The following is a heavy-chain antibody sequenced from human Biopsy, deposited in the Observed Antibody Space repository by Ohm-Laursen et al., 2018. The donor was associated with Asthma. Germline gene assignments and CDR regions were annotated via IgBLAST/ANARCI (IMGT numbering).Heavy chain of an antibody. CDR1: GFTFSRFV. CDR3: AKDIGSREDY. J-gene: IGHJ4*02. CDR2: ITRSAGRT. D-gene: IGHD5-24*01. V-gene: IGHV3-23*01. Sequence: SLRLYCTVFGFTFSRFVMRWVWKAIGKGMEWVSAITRSAGRTDYADSVKGRFTISRDNSKNTLYLQMNSLRAEDTAVYYCAKDIGSREDYWGQGTLVTVSS.